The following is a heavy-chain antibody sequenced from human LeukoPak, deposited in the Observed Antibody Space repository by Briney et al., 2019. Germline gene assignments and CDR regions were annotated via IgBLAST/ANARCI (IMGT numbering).Heavy chain of an antibody. D-gene: IGHD7-27*01. Sequence: SETLSLTCTVSGGSLNSYYWSWIRQPPGKGLEWVGFITHSGGTDFDSSLGGRVTISVDTSKNQFSLRLTSMTAADTAVYFCARGRISNWGFEGTLFDAWGQGVLVTVSS. CDR2: ITHSGGT. CDR3: ARGRISNWGFEGTLFDA. CDR1: GGSLNSYY. J-gene: IGHJ4*02. V-gene: IGHV4-59*01.